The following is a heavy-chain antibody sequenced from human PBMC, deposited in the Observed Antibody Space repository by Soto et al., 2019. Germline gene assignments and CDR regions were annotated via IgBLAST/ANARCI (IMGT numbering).Heavy chain of an antibody. D-gene: IGHD3-10*01. J-gene: IGHJ4*02. Sequence: EAQLVQSGGGLVQPGGSMRLSCAASGFIFSNYWMHWVRQAPGKGLVWVSSIKPDGSLTPYANSVKGRFTISRDNAQNTVYLQMNSLRAEDTAIYYGARDEGVPMVRGFDKWGQGLLVAVSS. V-gene: IGHV3-74*03. CDR2: IKPDGSLT. CDR3: ARDEGVPMVRGFDK. CDR1: GFIFSNYW.